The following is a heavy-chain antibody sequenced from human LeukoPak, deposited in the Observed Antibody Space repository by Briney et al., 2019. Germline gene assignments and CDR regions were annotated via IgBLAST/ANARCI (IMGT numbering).Heavy chain of an antibody. J-gene: IGHJ4*02. V-gene: IGHV3-15*01. CDR2: IKSKAGGETT. CDR1: GFTFSNAW. Sequence: GGSLRLSCAASGFTFSNAWMTWVRQAPGKGLEWVGRIKSKAGGETTDYAAPVEGRFTISRDDSKNMVYLQMNSLKTEDTAVYYCVWVQRSSHSGDWFYYFDYWGQGTLVTVSS. D-gene: IGHD2-21*02. CDR3: VWVQRSSHSGDWFYYFDY.